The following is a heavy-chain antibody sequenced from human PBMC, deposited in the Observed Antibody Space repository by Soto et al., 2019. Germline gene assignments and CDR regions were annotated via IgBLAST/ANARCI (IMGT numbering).Heavy chain of an antibody. CDR1: GFTFGSYG. J-gene: IGHJ1*01. CDR3: AKDTLRGIAVAGTRH. CDR2: ISYDGSNK. D-gene: IGHD6-19*01. Sequence: GGSLRLSCAASGFTFGSYGMHWVRQAPGKGLEWVAVISYDGSNKYYADSVKGRFTISRDNSKNTLYLQMNSLRAEDTAVYYCAKDTLRGIAVAGTRHWGQGTLVTVSS. V-gene: IGHV3-30*18.